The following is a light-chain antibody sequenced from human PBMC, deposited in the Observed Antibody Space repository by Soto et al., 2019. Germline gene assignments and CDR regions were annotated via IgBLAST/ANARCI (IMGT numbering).Light chain of an antibody. CDR2: GAS. J-gene: IGKJ1*01. V-gene: IGKV3-15*01. CDR1: QSVRSN. Sequence: EIVMKQSPATLSVSPGERATLSCRASQSVRSNLGWYQQKSGQAPRLLIYGASTRATGAPARFSGNGSGTEFTLTISSLQSEDFAVYYCQQYNTWPPTFGQGTKVEIK. CDR3: QQYNTWPPT.